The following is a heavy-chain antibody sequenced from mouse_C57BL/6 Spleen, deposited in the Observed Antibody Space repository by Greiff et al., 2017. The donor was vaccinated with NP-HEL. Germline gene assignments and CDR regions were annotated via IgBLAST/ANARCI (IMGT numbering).Heavy chain of an antibody. CDR1: GFTFSDYY. D-gene: IGHD1-1*01. Sequence: EVKLMESEGGLVQPGSSMKLSCTASGFTFSDYYMAWVRQVPEKGLEWVANINYDGSSTYYLDSLKSRFIISRDNAKNILYLQMSSLKSEDSATYYCARYYGSSPYAMDYWGQGTSVTVSS. J-gene: IGHJ4*01. V-gene: IGHV5-16*01. CDR3: ARYYGSSPYAMDY. CDR2: INYDGSST.